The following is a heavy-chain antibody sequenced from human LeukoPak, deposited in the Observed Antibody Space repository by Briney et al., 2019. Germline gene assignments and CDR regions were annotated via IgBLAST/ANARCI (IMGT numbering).Heavy chain of an antibody. J-gene: IGHJ4*02. Sequence: PSQTLSLTCTVSGGSLSSTSYFWSWIRQPAGKGLEWIGRIYTGGSTNYNPSLKSRVSLSVDTSKNQFSLRLSSVTAADTAVYYCARGRPREGRAVAVDFDYWGQGTLVTVSS. V-gene: IGHV4-61*02. CDR1: GGSLSSTSYF. CDR3: ARGRPREGRAVAVDFDY. D-gene: IGHD6-19*01. CDR2: IYTGGST.